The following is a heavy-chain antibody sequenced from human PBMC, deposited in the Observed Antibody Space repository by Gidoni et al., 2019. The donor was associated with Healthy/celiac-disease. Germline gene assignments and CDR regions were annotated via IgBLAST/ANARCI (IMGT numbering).Heavy chain of an antibody. CDR3: ARDSYYYDSSGQFDY. CDR2: ISYDGSNN. Sequence: QVQLVESGGGVVQPGRSPRLSWAASRFTFNSYGMHWVRQAPGKGLEWVAVISYDGSNNYYADSVKGRFTISRDNSKNTLYLQMNSLRAEATAVYYCARDSYYYDSSGQFDYWGQGTLVTVSS. CDR1: RFTFNSYG. D-gene: IGHD3-22*01. V-gene: IGHV3-30*03. J-gene: IGHJ4*02.